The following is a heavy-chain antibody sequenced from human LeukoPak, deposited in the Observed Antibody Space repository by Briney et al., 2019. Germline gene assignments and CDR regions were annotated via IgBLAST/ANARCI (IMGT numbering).Heavy chain of an antibody. D-gene: IGHD3-10*01. J-gene: IGHJ6*02. CDR1: GGSISSSSYY. V-gene: IGHV4-39*07. Sequence: PSETLSLTCTVSGGSISSSSYYWGWIRQPPGKGLEWIGSIYYSGSTYYNPSLKSRVTISVDTSKNQFSLKLSSVTAADTAVYYCARDAKMVRGVDQYYGMDVWGQGTLVTVSS. CDR3: ARDAKMVRGVDQYYGMDV. CDR2: IYYSGST.